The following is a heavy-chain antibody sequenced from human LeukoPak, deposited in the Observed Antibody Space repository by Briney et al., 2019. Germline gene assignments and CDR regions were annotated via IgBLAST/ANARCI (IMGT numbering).Heavy chain of an antibody. CDR1: GYTLTSYD. Sequence: ASVKVSCKASGYTLTSYDINWVRQATGQGLEWMGWINPNSGGTNYAQKFQGRVTMTRDTSISTAYMELSRLRSDDTAVYYCARSYCGGDCYQIDYWGQGTLVTVSS. CDR2: INPNSGGT. CDR3: ARSYCGGDCYQIDY. V-gene: IGHV1-2*02. J-gene: IGHJ4*02. D-gene: IGHD2-21*01.